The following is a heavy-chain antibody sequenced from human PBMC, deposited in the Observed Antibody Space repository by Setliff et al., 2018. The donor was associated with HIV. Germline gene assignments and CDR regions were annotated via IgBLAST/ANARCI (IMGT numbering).Heavy chain of an antibody. J-gene: IGHJ4*02. V-gene: IGHV4-59*12. D-gene: IGHD1-1*01. Sequence: SETLSLTCTVSDGSFSSDYWTWIRQTPGKGLEWIGYIYYSGSTNYNPSLKSRVTISVDTSKNQFSLKLRSVTAADTAVYNCARDLRGTQSSDYWGQGTLVTVSS. CDR2: IYYSGST. CDR1: DGSFSSDY. CDR3: ARDLRGTQSSDY.